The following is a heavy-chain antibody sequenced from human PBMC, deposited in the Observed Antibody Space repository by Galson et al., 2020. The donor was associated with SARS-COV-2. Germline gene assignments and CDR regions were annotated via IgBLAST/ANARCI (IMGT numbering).Heavy chain of an antibody. CDR2: IDWDDDK. CDR1: GFSLSTSGMC. D-gene: IGHD6-13*01. V-gene: IGHV2-70*11. J-gene: IGHJ5*02. Sequence: ESGPTLVKPTQTLTLTCTFSGFSLSTSGMCVSWIRQPPGKALEWLARIDWDDDKYYSTSLKTRLTISKDTSKNQVVLTMTNMDPVDTATYYCVLNEWAAAGEGSDWFDPWGQGTLVTVSS. CDR3: VLNEWAAAGEGSDWFDP.